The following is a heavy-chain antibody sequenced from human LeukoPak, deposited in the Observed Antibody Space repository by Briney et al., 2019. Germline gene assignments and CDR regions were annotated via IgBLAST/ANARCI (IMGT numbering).Heavy chain of an antibody. CDR3: ARDGRSGYEDL. V-gene: IGHV4-39*07. CDR1: WGSISSSSYY. CDR2: IYYSGST. D-gene: IGHD5-12*01. Sequence: SEALSLTCTVSWGSISSSSYYWGWIRQPPGKGLEWIGSIYYSGSTYYNPSLKSRVTISVDTSKNQFSLKLSSVTAADTAIYYCARDGRSGYEDLWGPGSLVTVSS. J-gene: IGHJ5*02.